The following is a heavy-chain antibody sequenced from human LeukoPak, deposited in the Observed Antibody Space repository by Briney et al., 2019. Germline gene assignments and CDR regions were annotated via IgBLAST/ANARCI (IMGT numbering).Heavy chain of an antibody. CDR3: ARDVFTTYDTGGGYFDY. J-gene: IGHJ4*02. D-gene: IGHD3-22*01. V-gene: IGHV3-33*01. CDR1: GFTFSSYG. CDR2: IWYDGSNK. Sequence: RGSLRLSCVVSGFTFSSYGMHWVRQAPGKGLEWVALIWYDGSNKYYADSVKGRFTISRDNSKNTLYLQMNSLRADDTAVYYCARDVFTTYDTGGGYFDYWGQGTLVTGPS.